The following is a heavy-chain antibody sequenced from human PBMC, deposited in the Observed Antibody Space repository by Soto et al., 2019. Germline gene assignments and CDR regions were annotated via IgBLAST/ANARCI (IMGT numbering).Heavy chain of an antibody. D-gene: IGHD3-10*01. J-gene: IGHJ4*02. V-gene: IGHV3-33*01. CDR3: TRDNEITMFRGVIQVY. Sequence: PGGSLRLSCAASGFTFSTYGMHWVRQAPGKGLEWVAFMWYDGTNKYYADSVQGRFTISRDNSQNTLYLQMNSLRAEDTAVYYCTRDNEITMFRGVIQVYWGQGTLFTVSS. CDR2: MWYDGTNK. CDR1: GFTFSTYG.